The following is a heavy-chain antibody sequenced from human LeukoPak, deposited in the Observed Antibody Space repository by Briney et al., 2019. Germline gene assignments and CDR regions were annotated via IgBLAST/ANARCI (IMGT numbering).Heavy chain of an antibody. CDR1: GFIFSSYW. Sequence: GGSLRLSGATSGFIFSSYWMAWVRQPPGKGLEWLANIKEDGSDKNYVESLKGRFTISRDNVKNSVYLQMDSLRAEDTAVYYCARDAGYGYDRFDYWGQGTQVTVSS. V-gene: IGHV3-7*01. J-gene: IGHJ4*02. CDR3: ARDAGYGYDRFDY. D-gene: IGHD5-18*01. CDR2: IKEDGSDK.